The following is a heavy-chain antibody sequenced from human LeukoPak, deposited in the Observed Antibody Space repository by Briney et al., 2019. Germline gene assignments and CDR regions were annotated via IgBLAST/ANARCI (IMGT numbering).Heavy chain of an antibody. V-gene: IGHV2-70*11. J-gene: IGHJ4*02. Sequence: SGPTLVNPTQTLTLTCTFSGFSLSATAMCVSWIRQPPGKALVWLARTDWDDGEYYSTSLKTRLTISKDTSKNQVVLTMTNIDPVDTATYYCARIVRSSGLHFDYWGQGTQVTVSS. CDR2: TDWDDGE. CDR3: ARIVRSSGLHFDY. D-gene: IGHD3-22*01. CDR1: GFSLSATAMC.